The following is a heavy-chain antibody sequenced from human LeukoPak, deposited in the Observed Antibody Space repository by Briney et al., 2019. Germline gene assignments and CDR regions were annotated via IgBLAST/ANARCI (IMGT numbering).Heavy chain of an antibody. V-gene: IGHV1-46*01. J-gene: IGHJ4*02. Sequence: GASVKVSCKASGYTLTSYYMHWVRQAPGQGLEWMGIINPSGGSTSYAQKFQGRVTMTRDTSTSTVYMELSSLRSEDTAVYYCARSPTRCSGGSCYLYYFDYWGQGTLVTVSS. CDR1: GYTLTSYY. D-gene: IGHD2-15*01. CDR3: ARSPTRCSGGSCYLYYFDY. CDR2: INPSGGST.